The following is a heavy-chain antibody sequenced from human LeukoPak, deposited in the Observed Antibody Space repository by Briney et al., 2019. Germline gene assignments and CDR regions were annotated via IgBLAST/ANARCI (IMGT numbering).Heavy chain of an antibody. J-gene: IGHJ4*02. CDR3: ARVTYYHDSSGYYYDY. CDR1: GGTFSSYA. Sequence: ASVKVSCKASGGTFSSYAISWVRQAPGQGLEWMGWISAYNGNTNYAQKLQSRVTMTTDTSTSTAYMELRSLRSDDTAVYYCARVTYYHDSSGYYYDYWGQGTLVTVSS. CDR2: ISAYNGNT. V-gene: IGHV1-18*01. D-gene: IGHD3-22*01.